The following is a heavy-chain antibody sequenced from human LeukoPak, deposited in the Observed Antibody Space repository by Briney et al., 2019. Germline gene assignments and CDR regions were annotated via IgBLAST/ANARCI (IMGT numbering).Heavy chain of an antibody. Sequence: SETLSLTCTVSGGSISSYYWGWIRQPPGKGLEWIGSIYYSGSTYYNPSLKSRVTISVDTSKNQFSLKLSSVTAADTAVYYCARARSHPVKTGSRACYYFDYWGQGTLVTVSS. D-gene: IGHD3-10*01. CDR3: ARARSHPVKTGSRACYYFDY. V-gene: IGHV4-39*07. CDR2: IYYSGST. J-gene: IGHJ4*02. CDR1: GGSISSYY.